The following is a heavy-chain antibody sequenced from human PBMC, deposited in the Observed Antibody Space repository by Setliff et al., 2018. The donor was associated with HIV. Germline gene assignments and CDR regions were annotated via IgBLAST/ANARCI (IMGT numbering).Heavy chain of an antibody. J-gene: IGHJ4*02. Sequence: SETLSLTCTVSGGSISSNSDHWGWIRQPPGKGLEWIGGISHSGNTYYNPSLQSRVTISLDMSKNQFSLKLNSVSAADTAVYYCARDPHYYDSSGHYSYFYFNFWGLGMRVT. CDR3: ARDPHYYDSSGHYSYFYFNF. D-gene: IGHD3-22*01. V-gene: IGHV4-39*07. CDR2: ISHSGNT. CDR1: GGSISSNSDH.